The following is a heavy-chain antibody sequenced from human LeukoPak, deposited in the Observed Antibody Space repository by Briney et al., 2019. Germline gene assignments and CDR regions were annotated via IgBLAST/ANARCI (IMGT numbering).Heavy chain of an antibody. CDR1: GYSFTSYW. J-gene: IGHJ6*03. CDR3: ARLTGDNYYYYYMDV. Sequence: GESLKISCKGSGYSFTSYWIGWVRQLPGKGLEWMGIIYPGDSDTRYSPSFQGQVTISADKSISTAYLQWSSLKASDTAMYYCARLTGDNYYYYYMDVWGKGTTVTISS. V-gene: IGHV5-51*01. CDR2: IYPGDSDT. D-gene: IGHD7-27*01.